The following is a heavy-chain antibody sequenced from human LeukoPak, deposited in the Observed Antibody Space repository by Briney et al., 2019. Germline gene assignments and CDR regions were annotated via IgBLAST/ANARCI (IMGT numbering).Heavy chain of an antibody. CDR2: IKQDGSEK. CDR1: GFSFSSYW. D-gene: IGHD3-10*01. J-gene: IGHJ4*02. CDR3: ARDYSSYGSGSYFY. Sequence: GGSLRLSCAASGFSFSSYWMNWVRQAPGKGLEWVANIKQDGSEKYYVDSVKGRFTISRDNAKNSLYLQMNSLRTEDTAVYYCARDYSSYGSGSYFYWGQGTLVTVSS. V-gene: IGHV3-7*01.